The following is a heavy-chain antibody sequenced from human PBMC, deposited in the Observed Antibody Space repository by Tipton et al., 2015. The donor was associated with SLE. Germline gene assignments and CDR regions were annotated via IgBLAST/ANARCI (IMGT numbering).Heavy chain of an antibody. CDR2: IYTSGST. Sequence: TLSLTCTASGGSVSSTTYYWSWIRPPAGKGLEWIGRIYTSGSTSYNPSLKSRVTISVDTSKNQFSLKLSSVTAADTAVYYCARRGGDAFDIWGQGTMVTVSS. J-gene: IGHJ3*02. CDR3: ARRGGDAFDI. V-gene: IGHV4-61*02. CDR1: GGSVSSTTYY. D-gene: IGHD6-25*01.